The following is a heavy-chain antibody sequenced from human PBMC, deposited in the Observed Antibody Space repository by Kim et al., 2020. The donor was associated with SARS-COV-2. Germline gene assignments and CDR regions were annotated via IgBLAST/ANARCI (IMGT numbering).Heavy chain of an antibody. D-gene: IGHD3-3*01. CDR2: IIPIFGTA. V-gene: IGHV1-69*13. J-gene: IGHJ6*02. CDR1: GGTFSSYA. CDR3: ARGLEDRTYYDFWSGYRNPNYYYGMDV. Sequence: SVKVSCKASGGTFSSYAISWVRQAPGQGLEWMGGIIPIFGTANYAQKFQGRVTITADESTSTAYMELSSLRSEDTAVYYCARGLEDRTYYDFWSGYRNPNYYYGMDVWGQGTTVTVSS.